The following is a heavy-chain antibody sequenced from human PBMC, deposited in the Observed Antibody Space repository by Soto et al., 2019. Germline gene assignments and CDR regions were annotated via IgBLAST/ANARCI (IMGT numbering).Heavy chain of an antibody. CDR3: ARLGYSSAGVDAFDI. J-gene: IGHJ3*02. Sequence: SETLSLTCTVSGGSISSYYWSWIRQPPGKGLEWIGYIYYSGSTNYNPSLKSRVTISVDTSKNQFSLKLSSVTAADTAVYYCARLGYSSAGVDAFDIWGQGTMVTVSS. CDR2: IYYSGST. CDR1: GGSISSYY. D-gene: IGHD6-25*01. V-gene: IGHV4-59*01.